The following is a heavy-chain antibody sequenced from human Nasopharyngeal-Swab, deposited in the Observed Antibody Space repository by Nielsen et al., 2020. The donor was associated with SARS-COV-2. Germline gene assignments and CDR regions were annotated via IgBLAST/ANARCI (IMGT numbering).Heavy chain of an antibody. CDR1: GFTFGSDS. J-gene: IGHJ6*02. V-gene: IGHV3-21*01. CDR3: ARGQYCSSTSCYARGYYYYYGMDV. D-gene: IGHD2-2*01. CDR2: ISSSSSYI. Sequence: GESLKISCAASGFTFGSDSMNWVRQAPGKEQEWVSSISSSSSYIYYADSVKGRFTISRDNAKNSLYLQMNSLRAEDTAVYYCARGQYCSSTSCYARGYYYYYGMDVWGQGTTVTVSS.